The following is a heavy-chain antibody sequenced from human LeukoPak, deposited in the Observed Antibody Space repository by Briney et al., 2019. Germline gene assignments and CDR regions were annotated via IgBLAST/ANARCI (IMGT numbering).Heavy chain of an antibody. Sequence: SVKVSCKASGGTFSSYTISWVRQAPGQGLEWMGRIIPVLGIANYAQKFQGRVTITADKSTSTAYMELSSLRSEDTAVYYCARGVSSYYDSSGYRPLDYWGQGTLVTVSS. CDR2: IIPVLGIA. V-gene: IGHV1-69*02. D-gene: IGHD3-22*01. CDR3: ARGVSSYYDSSGYRPLDY. J-gene: IGHJ4*02. CDR1: GGTFSSYT.